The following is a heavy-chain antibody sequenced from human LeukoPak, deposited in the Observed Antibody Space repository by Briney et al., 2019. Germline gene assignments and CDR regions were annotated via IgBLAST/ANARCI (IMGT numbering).Heavy chain of an antibody. V-gene: IGHV3-30*02. CDR1: GFTFSSYG. J-gene: IGHJ4*02. CDR2: IRYDGSNK. CDR3: AKAKWELLPIDY. Sequence: HPGGSLRLSCAASGFTFSSYGMHWVRQAPGKGLERVAFIRYDGSNKYYADSVKGRFTISRDNSKNTLYLQMNSLRAEDTAVYYCAKAKWELLPIDYWGQGTLVTLSS. D-gene: IGHD1-26*01.